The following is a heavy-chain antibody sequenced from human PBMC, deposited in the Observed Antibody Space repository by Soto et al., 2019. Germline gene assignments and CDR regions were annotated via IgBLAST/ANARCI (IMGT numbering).Heavy chain of an antibody. D-gene: IGHD6-19*01. J-gene: IGHJ4*02. CDR3: ARGKGIGWYESSDY. V-gene: IGHV3-53*01. CDR1: GFTVSISY. Sequence: EVQLVESGGGLIQPGESLRLSCAASGFTVSISYMSWVRQAPGEGLEWVSTIYRDGSTYYADSVEGRFTISRDNSKNTLYLQMNSLRAEDTATYYCARGKGIGWYESSDYWGQGTLVTVSS. CDR2: IYRDGST.